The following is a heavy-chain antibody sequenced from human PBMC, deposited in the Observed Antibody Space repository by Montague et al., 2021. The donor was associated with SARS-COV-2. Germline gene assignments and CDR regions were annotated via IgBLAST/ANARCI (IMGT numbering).Heavy chain of an antibody. V-gene: IGHV4-34*01. CDR1: GGSFSGYY. CDR3: AGGTEREFTYEYDSSGYASDY. Sequence: SETLSLTCAVYGGSFSGYYWSWIRQPPGKGLEWIGEINHSGSTKYNPSLKSRVTISVDTSKNQFSLKLSFVTAADTAVYYCAGGTEREFTYEYDSSGYASDYWGQGTLVTVSS. D-gene: IGHD3-22*01. J-gene: IGHJ4*02. CDR2: INHSGST.